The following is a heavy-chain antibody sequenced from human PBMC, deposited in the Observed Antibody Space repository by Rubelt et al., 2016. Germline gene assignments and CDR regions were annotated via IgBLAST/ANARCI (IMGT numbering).Heavy chain of an antibody. J-gene: IGHJ4*02. CDR3: ARRPQTATDDMGPRGTFDC. V-gene: IGHV4-34*01. CDR2: INHSGST. D-gene: IGHD3-10*01. Sequence: QVQLQQWGAGLLKPSETLSLTCAVYGGSFSGYYWSWIRQPPGKGLEWIGEINHSGSTNYNPSLKSRVSISVDTSKDQFSLSLSSVTAADTAVFYCARRPQTATDDMGPRGTFDCWGQGTLVTVSP. CDR1: GGSFSGYY.